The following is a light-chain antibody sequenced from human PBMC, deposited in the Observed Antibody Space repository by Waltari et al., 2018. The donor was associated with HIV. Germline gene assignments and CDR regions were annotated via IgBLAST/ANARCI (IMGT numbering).Light chain of an antibody. J-gene: IGKJ1*01. V-gene: IGKV1-9*01. CDR2: AAS. CDR1: QGITTY. CDR3: QQLDRYPRT. Sequence: DIQLTQSPSFLSASVGDRVTITCRASQGITTYLAWYQQRPGTAPKLLIYAASTLQSGVPSRFSGSGSGTEFTLTISSLQPEDLATYFCQQLDRYPRTFGQGTKVEIK.